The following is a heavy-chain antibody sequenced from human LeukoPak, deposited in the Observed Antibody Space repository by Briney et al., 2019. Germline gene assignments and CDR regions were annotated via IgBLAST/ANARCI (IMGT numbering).Heavy chain of an antibody. D-gene: IGHD5-24*01. Sequence: GASVKVSCKASGYTFTSYGISWVRQAPGQGLEWMGWINPNSGGTNYAQKFQGWVTMTRDTSISTAYMELSRLRSDDTAVYYCARAAMNLDGYNWWYFDHWGQGTLVTVSS. CDR2: INPNSGGT. CDR1: GYTFTSYG. CDR3: ARAAMNLDGYNWWYFDH. J-gene: IGHJ4*02. V-gene: IGHV1-2*04.